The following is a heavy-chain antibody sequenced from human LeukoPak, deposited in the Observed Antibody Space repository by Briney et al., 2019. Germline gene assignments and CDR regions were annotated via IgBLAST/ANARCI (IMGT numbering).Heavy chain of an antibody. Sequence: PGRSLRLSCAASGFTFSSYAMHWVRQAPGKGLEWVAGISYDGSNKYYADSVKGRFTISRDNSKNTPYLQMNSLRAEDPAVYYCARDLRYCSSTSCYHRPGYWGQGTLVTVSS. CDR1: GFTFSSYA. CDR3: ARDLRYCSSTSCYHRPGY. J-gene: IGHJ4*02. V-gene: IGHV3-30-3*01. D-gene: IGHD2-2*01. CDR2: ISYDGSNK.